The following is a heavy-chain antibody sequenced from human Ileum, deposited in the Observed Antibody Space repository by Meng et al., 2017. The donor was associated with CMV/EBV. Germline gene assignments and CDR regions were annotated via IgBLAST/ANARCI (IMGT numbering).Heavy chain of an antibody. V-gene: IGHV4-39*07. CDR1: GASLSNSDYY. CDR2: VYYNGRA. Sequence: QLRLGRSGQGMVNPSETLSITCPVSGASLSNSDYYWAYIRPSPGKGLEWIGRVYYNGRAYSNSSLESRVTMSLDTSKNQFSLRLSSVTAADTAMYFCAREKSGSHFDSWGQGTLVTVSS. CDR3: AREKSGSHFDS. J-gene: IGHJ4*02. D-gene: IGHD5-12*01.